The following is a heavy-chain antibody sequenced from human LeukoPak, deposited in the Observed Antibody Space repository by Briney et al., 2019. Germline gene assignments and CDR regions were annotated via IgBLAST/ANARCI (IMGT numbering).Heavy chain of an antibody. D-gene: IGHD4-11*01. V-gene: IGHV1-46*01. CDR3: ARQQGLQNLNFDY. J-gene: IGHJ4*02. CDR1: GYTFTSYY. CDR2: INPIGGTT. Sequence: ASVKVSCRTSGYTFTSYYIHWLRQAPGQGPEWLGIINPIGGTTHFAQKFQGRVTMTRDTSTTTVYMELSSLGSEDTAVYFCARQQGLQNLNFDYWGQGALVTVSS.